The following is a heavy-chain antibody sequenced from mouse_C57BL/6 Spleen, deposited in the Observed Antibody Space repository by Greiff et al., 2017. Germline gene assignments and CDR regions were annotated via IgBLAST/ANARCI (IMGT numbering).Heavy chain of an antibody. CDR3: TSVTTGDYYAMDY. J-gene: IGHJ4*01. CDR2: IDPENGDT. V-gene: IGHV14-4*01. CDR1: GFNIKDDY. Sequence: EVKLVESGAELVRPGASVKLSCTASGFNIKDDYMHWVKQRPEQGLEWIGWIDPENGDTEYASKFQGKATITADTSSNTAYLQLSSLTSEDTAVYYCTSVTTGDYYAMDYWGQGTSVTVSS. D-gene: IGHD2-1*01.